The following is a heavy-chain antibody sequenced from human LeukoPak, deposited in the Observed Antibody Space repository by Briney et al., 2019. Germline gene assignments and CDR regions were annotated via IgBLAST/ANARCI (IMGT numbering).Heavy chain of an antibody. V-gene: IGHV1-2*02. Sequence: ASVKVSCKASVYTFTGYYMHWVRQARGQGLEWMGWINPNSGGTNYAQKFQGRVTMTRDTSISTAYMELSRLRSDDTAVYYCARDLDSSGWHIPDWGQGTLVTVSS. CDR1: VYTFTGYY. J-gene: IGHJ4*02. CDR2: INPNSGGT. D-gene: IGHD6-19*01. CDR3: ARDLDSSGWHIPD.